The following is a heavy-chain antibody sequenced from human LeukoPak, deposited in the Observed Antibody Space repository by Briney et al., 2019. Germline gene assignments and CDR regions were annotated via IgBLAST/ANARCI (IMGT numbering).Heavy chain of an antibody. CDR1: GFTFSTYW. V-gene: IGHV3-7*01. J-gene: IGHJ4*02. D-gene: IGHD5/OR15-5a*01. Sequence: PGGSLRLSCAASGFTFSTYWMSWVRQTPGKGLEFVANIKQDGSGKNYMDSLKGRSTISRDNARESLYLEINSLRADDTAVYYCAREPESSAFDHWGQGALVTVSS. CDR2: IKQDGSGK. CDR3: AREPESSAFDH.